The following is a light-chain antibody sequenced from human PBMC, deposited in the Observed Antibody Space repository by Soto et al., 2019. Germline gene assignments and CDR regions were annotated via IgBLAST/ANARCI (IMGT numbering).Light chain of an antibody. J-gene: IGKJ1*01. CDR1: QSLLHSNGYNC. CDR3: MQTLQTPRT. CDR2: LGS. Sequence: DIVMTQSPLSLPVTPGEPASISCRSSQSLLHSNGYNCLDWYLQKPGQSPQLLIYLGSNRASGVPDRFSGSGSGTDFTLKINRVEAEDVGVYYCMQTLQTPRTFGQGTKVEIK. V-gene: IGKV2-28*01.